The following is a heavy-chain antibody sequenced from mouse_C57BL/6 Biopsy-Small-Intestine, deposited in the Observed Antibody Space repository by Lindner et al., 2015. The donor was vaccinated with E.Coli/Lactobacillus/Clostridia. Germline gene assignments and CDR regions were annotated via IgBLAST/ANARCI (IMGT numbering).Heavy chain of an antibody. CDR1: GFTFSDYG. V-gene: IGHV5-17*01. J-gene: IGHJ3*01. D-gene: IGHD1-1*01. Sequence: VQLQESGGGLVKPGGSLKLSCAASGFTFSDYGMHWVRQAPEEGLEWVAFISVGSSIIYYADTVQGRFTISRDNAKNTLFLQMTSLRSEDTAMYYCARQDYGSSCAYWGQGTLVTVSA. CDR3: ARQDYGSSCAY. CDR2: ISVGSSII.